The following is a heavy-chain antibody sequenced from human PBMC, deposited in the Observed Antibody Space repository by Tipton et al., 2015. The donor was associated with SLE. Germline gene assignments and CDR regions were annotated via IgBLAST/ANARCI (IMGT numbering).Heavy chain of an antibody. CDR3: ARLVAIGASAGWYECFDY. Sequence: TLSLTCTVSGGSISSHYLSCIRQAPGKALECIGYMYYSGIPNYNPSLNSRLSISVDTSKNQFSLKLSSVTAADTAVYYCARLVAIGASAGWYECFDYWGQGSLVTVSS. CDR2: MYYSGIP. CDR1: GGSISSHY. J-gene: IGHJ4*02. D-gene: IGHD6-19*01. V-gene: IGHV4-59*11.